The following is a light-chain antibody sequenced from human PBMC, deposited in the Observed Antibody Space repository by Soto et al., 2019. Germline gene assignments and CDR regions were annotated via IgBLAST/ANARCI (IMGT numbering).Light chain of an antibody. CDR3: QQYGSSPWT. CDR2: GAL. CDR1: QSVSSSY. Sequence: IVLTQSPGSLSLSPGERATLSCRASQSVSSSYLAWYQQKPGQAPRLLIYGALSRATGIPDRFSGSGSGTDFTLTISRLEPEDVAVYYCQQYGSSPWTFGQGTKVEIK. J-gene: IGKJ1*01. V-gene: IGKV3-20*01.